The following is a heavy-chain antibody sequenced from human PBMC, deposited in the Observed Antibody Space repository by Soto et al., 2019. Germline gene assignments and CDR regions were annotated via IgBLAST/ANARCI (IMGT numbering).Heavy chain of an antibody. D-gene: IGHD6-19*01. V-gene: IGHV3-20*04. CDR1: GFTFDDYG. Sequence: ESGGGVVRPGGSLRLSCAASGFTFDDYGMSWVRQAPGRGLEWVSGINWNGGSTGYADSVKGRFTISRDNAKNSLYLQMNSLRAEDTALYYCARLYSSGWYGPGRYWGQGTLVTVSS. CDR3: ARLYSSGWYGPGRY. CDR2: INWNGGST. J-gene: IGHJ4*02.